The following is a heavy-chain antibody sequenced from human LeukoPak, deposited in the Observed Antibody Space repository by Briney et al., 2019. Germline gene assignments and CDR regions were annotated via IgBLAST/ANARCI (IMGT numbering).Heavy chain of an antibody. CDR1: GYRFTEFW. CDR3: ARRLGNYFHH. Sequence: GEPLKISCKASGYRFTEFWIARARRTHGKGLEWMGIIYPGDSDVRYSPSFQGQVTISADKSTKTAHLQWNNLKASDTGIYYCARRLGNYFHHWGQGTLVTVSS. V-gene: IGHV5-51*01. CDR2: IYPGDSDV. J-gene: IGHJ4*02. D-gene: IGHD7-27*01.